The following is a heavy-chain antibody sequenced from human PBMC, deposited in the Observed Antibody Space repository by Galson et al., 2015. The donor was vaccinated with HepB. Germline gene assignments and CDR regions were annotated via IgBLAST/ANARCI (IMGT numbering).Heavy chain of an antibody. CDR3: ARAARYCSSTSCYTKGNWFDP. Sequence: SVKVSCKASGYTFTSYAMHWVRQAPGQRLEWMGWINAGNGNTKYSQKFQGRVTITRDTSASTAYMELSSLRSEDTAVYYCARAARYCSSTSCYTKGNWFDPWGQGTLVTVSS. V-gene: IGHV1-3*01. CDR1: GYTFTSYA. D-gene: IGHD2-2*02. J-gene: IGHJ5*02. CDR2: INAGNGNT.